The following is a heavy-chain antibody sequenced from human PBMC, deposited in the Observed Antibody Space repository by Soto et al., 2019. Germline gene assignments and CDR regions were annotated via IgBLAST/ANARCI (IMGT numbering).Heavy chain of an antibody. CDR3: AKDRGGYCSGGSCYWVGWFDP. Sequence: GGSLRLSCAASGFTFSSYAMSWVRQAPGKGLEWVSAISGSGGSTYYADSVKGRFTISRDNSKNTLYLQMNSLRAEDTAVYYCAKDRGGYCSGGSCYWVGWFDPWGQGTLVTVSS. CDR1: GFTFSSYA. V-gene: IGHV3-23*01. D-gene: IGHD2-15*01. CDR2: ISGSGGST. J-gene: IGHJ5*02.